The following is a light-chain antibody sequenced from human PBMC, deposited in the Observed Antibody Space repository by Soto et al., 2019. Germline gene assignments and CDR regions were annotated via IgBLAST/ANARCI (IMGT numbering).Light chain of an antibody. CDR3: QQYGTSEII. J-gene: IGKJ5*01. CDR1: QSLTNSF. V-gene: IGKV3-20*01. CDR2: DTS. Sequence: VLTQSPVPLSLSPGERATLSCRASQSLTNSFIAWYQQKPGQAPRLLIYDTSSRATGIPDRFSGSGSGTDFTLTISRLEPEDFAVFFCQQYGTSEIIFGQGTRLEIK.